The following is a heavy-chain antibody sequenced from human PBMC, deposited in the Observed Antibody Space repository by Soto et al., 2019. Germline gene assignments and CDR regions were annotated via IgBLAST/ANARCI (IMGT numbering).Heavy chain of an antibody. CDR3: ARESEQLDRAVLYYGMDV. CDR1: GYTFTSYG. Sequence: QVQLVQSGAEVKKPGASVKVSCKASGYTFTSYGISWVRQAPGQGLEWMGWISAYNGNTNYAQKLQGRVTMTTDTSTSTAYMELRSLSSDDTAVYYCARESEQLDRAVLYYGMDVWGKGNTVTVSS. CDR2: ISAYNGNT. J-gene: IGHJ6*04. D-gene: IGHD1-1*01. V-gene: IGHV1-18*01.